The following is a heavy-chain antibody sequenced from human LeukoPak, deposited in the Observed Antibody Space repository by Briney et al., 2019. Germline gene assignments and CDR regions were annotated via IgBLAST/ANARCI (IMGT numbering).Heavy chain of an antibody. CDR1: GFTFSIFT. V-gene: IGHV3-23*01. D-gene: IGHD6-19*01. CDR2: INHNGGTT. Sequence: GGYLLLSCAASGFTFSIFTMNWVRQAPGKGLEWVSIINHNGGTTYYTDSAKGRFTISTDNSNNTVYLQMNSLRSEDTAIYYCARDGLCPSVCPTKIDVAGYVDSWGRGTLVTVPS. J-gene: IGHJ4*02. CDR3: ARDGLCPSVCPTKIDVAGYVDS.